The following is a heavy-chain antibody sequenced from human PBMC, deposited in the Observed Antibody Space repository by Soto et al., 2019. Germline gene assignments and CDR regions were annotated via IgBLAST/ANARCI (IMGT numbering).Heavy chain of an antibody. J-gene: IGHJ4*02. Sequence: PGGSLRLSCAASGFTLTNYAMHWVRQAPGKGLEWLAVISDDGDKKYYADSVRGRFTISRDNSNKTLYLQMNNLRPEDTAVYYCARDRYSGSTLFDYWGQGTLVTVSS. CDR1: GFTLTNYA. D-gene: IGHD6-6*01. V-gene: IGHV3-30-3*01. CDR2: ISDDGDKK. CDR3: ARDRYSGSTLFDY.